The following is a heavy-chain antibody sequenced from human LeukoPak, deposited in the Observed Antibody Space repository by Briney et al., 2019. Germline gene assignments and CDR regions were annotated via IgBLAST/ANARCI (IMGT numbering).Heavy chain of an antibody. CDR2: INSDGSIT. CDR1: GFTFSSYW. J-gene: IGHJ2*01. Sequence: GGSLRLSCAASGFTFSSYWMHWVRQAPGKGLMWVSRINSDGSITSYADSVKGRFTISRDNAKNTLYLQMNSLRAEDTAVYYCATPTVTTPNWYFALWGRGTLVTVSS. D-gene: IGHD4-17*01. CDR3: ATPTVTTPNWYFAL. V-gene: IGHV3-74*01.